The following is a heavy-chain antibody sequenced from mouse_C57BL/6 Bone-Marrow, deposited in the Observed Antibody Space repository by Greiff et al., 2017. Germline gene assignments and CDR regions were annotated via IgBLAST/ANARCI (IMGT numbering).Heavy chain of an antibody. J-gene: IGHJ4*01. CDR3: ARGSNYSAMDY. CDR1: GFTFSDYG. Sequence: DVKLVESGGGLVKPGGSLKLSCAASGFTFSDYGMHWVRQAPEKGLEWVAYISSGSSTIYYADTVKGRFTISRDNAKNPLFLQMTSLRSEDTAMYYCARGSNYSAMDYWGQGTSVTVSS. CDR2: ISSGSSTI. V-gene: IGHV5-17*01. D-gene: IGHD2-5*01.